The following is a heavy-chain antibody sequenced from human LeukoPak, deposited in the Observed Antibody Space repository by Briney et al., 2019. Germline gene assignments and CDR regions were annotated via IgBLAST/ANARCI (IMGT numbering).Heavy chain of an antibody. J-gene: IGHJ5*02. D-gene: IGHD2/OR15-2a*01. Sequence: PGGSLRLSCAASGFIFSAYNMVWVRQAPGKGLEWVARISGSSFNYINYADSVKGRFTVSRDNARNSLYLQMNSLRVEDTGVYYCARGDDYLPFDHRGQGNLVTVSS. CDR1: GFIFSAYN. V-gene: IGHV3-21*01. CDR2: ISGSSFNYI. CDR3: ARGDDYLPFDH.